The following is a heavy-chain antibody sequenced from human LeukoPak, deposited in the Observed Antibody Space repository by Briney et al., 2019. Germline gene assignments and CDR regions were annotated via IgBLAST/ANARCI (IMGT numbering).Heavy chain of an antibody. D-gene: IGHD3-10*01. V-gene: IGHV3-23*01. CDR2: ISGSGGST. J-gene: IGHJ4*02. CDR1: GFTFSSYA. Sequence: GGSLRLACAASGFTFSSYAMSWVRQAPGKGLEWVSAISGSGGSTYYADSVKGRFTISRDNSKNTLYLQMNSLRAEDTAVYYCAIAPNDLLWFGVDYWGQGTLVTVSS. CDR3: AIAPNDLLWFGVDY.